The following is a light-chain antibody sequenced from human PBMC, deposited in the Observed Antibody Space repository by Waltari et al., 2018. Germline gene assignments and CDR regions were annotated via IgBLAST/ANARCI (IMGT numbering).Light chain of an antibody. CDR2: RNN. CDR3: ASWDDSLSVGV. CDR1: ISNLGTNY. Sequence: QSVLTQPPSASGTPGQRVTISCSGSISNLGTNYVYWYQQFPGTAPKLLIQRNNQRPSGVPDRFSVSKSGTSASLAISGRRSEDEADYYCASWDDSLSVGVFGGGTKLTVL. V-gene: IGLV1-47*01. J-gene: IGLJ3*02.